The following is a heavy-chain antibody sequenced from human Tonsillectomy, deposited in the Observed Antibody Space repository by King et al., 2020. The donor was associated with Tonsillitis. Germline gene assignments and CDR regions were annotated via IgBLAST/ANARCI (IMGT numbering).Heavy chain of an antibody. CDR2: ISYDGSDK. D-gene: IGHD6-13*01. V-gene: IGHV3-30*18. Sequence: QVQLVESGGGVVQPGRSLRLSCAASGFAFSSFGMHWVRQAPGKGLEWVAVISYDGSDKDYADSVKGRFTISRDNCKNTLYLQMNSLRAEDTAVYYCAKDQGLYSSSRYLSDYSFYGMDVWGQGTTVTVSS. J-gene: IGHJ6*02. CDR3: AKDQGLYSSSRYLSDYSFYGMDV. CDR1: GFAFSSFG.